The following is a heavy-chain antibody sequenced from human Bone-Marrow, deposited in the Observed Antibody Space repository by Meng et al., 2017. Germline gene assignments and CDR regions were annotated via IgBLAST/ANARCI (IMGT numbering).Heavy chain of an antibody. CDR2: IYYSGST. J-gene: IGHJ6*02. V-gene: IGHV4-38-2*02. Sequence: GSLRLSCAVSGYSISSGYYWSWIRQPPGKGLEWIGSIYYSGSTYYNPSLKSRVTISVDTSKNQFSLKLSSVTAADTAVYYCARDSETYGMDVWGQGTTVTVSS. CDR1: GYSISSGYY. CDR3: ARDSETYGMDV.